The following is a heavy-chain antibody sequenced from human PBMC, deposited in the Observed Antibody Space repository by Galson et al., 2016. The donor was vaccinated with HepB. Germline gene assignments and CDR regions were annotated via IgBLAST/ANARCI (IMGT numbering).Heavy chain of an antibody. V-gene: IGHV1-46*04. CDR1: GYIFTSFY. Sequence: SVKVSCKASGYIFTSFYLHWVRLVPGQGLEWMGIMNPTDGTTIHAPKLQGRVVMTTDMSTSTVYFELSRLSSDDTAVYYCARAGDTLFEVIAKFDPWGQGTLVTVST. CDR2: MNPTDGTT. D-gene: IGHD2-21*01. CDR3: ARAGDTLFEVIAKFDP. J-gene: IGHJ5*02.